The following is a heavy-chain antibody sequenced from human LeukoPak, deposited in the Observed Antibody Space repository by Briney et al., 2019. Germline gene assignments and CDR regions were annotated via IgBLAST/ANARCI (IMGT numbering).Heavy chain of an antibody. D-gene: IGHD6-13*01. CDR1: GGSISSSSYY. CDR3: ARVQTIAAAGTRSPPY. J-gene: IGHJ4*02. V-gene: IGHV4-39*07. CDR2: IYYSGST. Sequence: PSETLSLTCTVSGGSISSSSYYWGWIRQPPGKGLEWIGSIYYSGSTYYNPSLKSRVTISVDTSKNQFSLKLSSVTAADTAVYYCARVQTIAAAGTRSPPYWGQGTLVTVSS.